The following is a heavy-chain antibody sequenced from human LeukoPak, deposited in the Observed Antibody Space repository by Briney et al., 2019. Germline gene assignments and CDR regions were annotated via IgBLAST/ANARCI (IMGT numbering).Heavy chain of an antibody. V-gene: IGHV4-4*07. D-gene: IGHD3-9*01. J-gene: IGHJ6*03. CDR3: ARVGRYYDILTTYYYMDV. Sequence: SETLSLTCTVSGGSISSYYWSWIRQPAGKGLEWIGRIYTSGSTNYNPSLKSRVTISVDTSKNQFSLKLSSVTAADTAVYYCARVGRYYDILTTYYYMDVWGKGTTVTVSS. CDR1: GGSISSYY. CDR2: IYTSGST.